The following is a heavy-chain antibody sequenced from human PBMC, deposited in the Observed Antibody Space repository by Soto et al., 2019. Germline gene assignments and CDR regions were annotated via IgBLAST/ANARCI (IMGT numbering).Heavy chain of an antibody. D-gene: IGHD4-4*01. CDR1: GYSFTSYW. Sequence: GESLKISCKGSGYSFTSYWISWVRQMPGKGLEWMGRIDPSDSYTNYSPSFQGHVTISADKSISTAYLQWSSLKASDTAMYYCAREDYIERYYYYAMDVWGQGTTVTVSS. CDR2: IDPSDSYT. J-gene: IGHJ6*02. V-gene: IGHV5-10-1*01. CDR3: AREDYIERYYYYAMDV.